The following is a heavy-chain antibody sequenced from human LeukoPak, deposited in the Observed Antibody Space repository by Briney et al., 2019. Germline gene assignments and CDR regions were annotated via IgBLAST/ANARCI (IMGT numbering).Heavy chain of an antibody. CDR3: ARRCGGDCFLHYYYYMDV. CDR1: GGSISSSSYY. Sequence: SETLSLTCTVSGGSISSSSYYWGWIRQPPGKGLEWIGSIYYSGSTYYNPSLKSRVTISVDTSKNQFSLKLSSVTAADTAVYYCARRCGGDCFLHYYYYMDVWGKGTTVTVSS. CDR2: IYYSGST. V-gene: IGHV4-39*01. D-gene: IGHD2-21*01. J-gene: IGHJ6*03.